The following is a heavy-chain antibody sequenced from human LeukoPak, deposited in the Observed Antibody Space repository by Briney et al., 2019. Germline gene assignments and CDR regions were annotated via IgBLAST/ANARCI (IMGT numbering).Heavy chain of an antibody. J-gene: IGHJ3*02. Sequence: GGSLRLSCAASGFTVSSNYMTWVRQAPGKGLEWVSVIYSGGSTYYADSVKGRFTVSRDNSKNTLYLQMNSLRAEDTAVYYCARGVGATWDSAFDIWGQGTMVTVSS. V-gene: IGHV3-53*01. CDR2: IYSGGST. D-gene: IGHD1-26*01. CDR3: ARGVGATWDSAFDI. CDR1: GFTVSSNY.